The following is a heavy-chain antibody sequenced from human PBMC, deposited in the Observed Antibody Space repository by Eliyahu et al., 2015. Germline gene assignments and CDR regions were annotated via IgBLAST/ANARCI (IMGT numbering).Heavy chain of an antibody. CDR3: ARGAWFDS. CDR2: IYDGENT. Sequence: QVQLQESGPGLVKASETLSLTCTVSGGSINGYYWNWIRQPPGKGLVWIGYIYDGENTNYNPSLKSRVTISEDTSTNHFSLKMTSVTAADTAVYYCARGAWFDSWGQGVLVTVSS. V-gene: IGHV4-59*01. J-gene: IGHJ5*01. CDR1: GGSINGYY.